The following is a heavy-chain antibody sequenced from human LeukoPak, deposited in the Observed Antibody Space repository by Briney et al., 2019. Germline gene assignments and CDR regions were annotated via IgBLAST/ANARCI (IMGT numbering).Heavy chain of an antibody. CDR3: ARDLATAGKFDP. CDR2: IKQDGSEK. J-gene: IGHJ5*02. V-gene: IGHV3-7*04. CDR1: GFTFSSYW. D-gene: IGHD6-13*01. Sequence: PGGSPRLSCAASGFTFSSYWMSWVCQAPGKGLEWVANIKQDGSEKYYVDSVKGRFTISRDNAKNSLYLLMNSLRGEDTAVYYCARDLATAGKFDPWGQGTLVTVSS.